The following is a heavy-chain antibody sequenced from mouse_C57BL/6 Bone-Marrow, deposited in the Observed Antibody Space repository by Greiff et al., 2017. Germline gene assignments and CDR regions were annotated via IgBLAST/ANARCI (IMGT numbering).Heavy chain of an antibody. J-gene: IGHJ3*01. CDR3: ARDGTRAWFAY. CDR1: GYTFTSYG. CDR2: IYPRSGNT. Sequence: VQLQQSGAELARPGASVKLSCKASGYTFTSYGISWVKQRPGQGLEWIGEIYPRSGNTYYNEKFKGKATLTADKSSSTAYMQLRSLTSEDSAVYFCARDGTRAWFAYWGQGTLVTVSA. V-gene: IGHV1-81*01. D-gene: IGHD4-1*01.